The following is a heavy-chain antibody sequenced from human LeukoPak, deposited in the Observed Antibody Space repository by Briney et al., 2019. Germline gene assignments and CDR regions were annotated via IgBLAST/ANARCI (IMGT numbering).Heavy chain of an antibody. CDR3: ASMVVAATKRAGYFDY. CDR2: IIPIFGTA. Sequence: SVKVSCKASGGTFSSYAISWVRQAPGQGLEWMGGIIPIFGTANYAQKFQGRVTITTDGSTSTAYMELSSLRSEDTAVYYCASMVVAATKRAGYFDYWGQGTLVTVSS. D-gene: IGHD2-15*01. J-gene: IGHJ4*02. V-gene: IGHV1-69*05. CDR1: GGTFSSYA.